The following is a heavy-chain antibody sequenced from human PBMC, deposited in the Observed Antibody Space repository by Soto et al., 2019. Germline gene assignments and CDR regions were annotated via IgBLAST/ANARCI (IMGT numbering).Heavy chain of an antibody. D-gene: IGHD2-8*02. J-gene: IGHJ4*02. V-gene: IGHV3-23*01. CDR3: AKASSGVLLVRTVFLQE. CDR2: VSGSGGST. Sequence: EVQVLESGGGLVQPGGSLRLSCAASGFSFSTYAMSWVRQAPGKGLEWVSVVSGSGGSTYYADSVKGRFTISRDNSKNTLYLQMDSLRTDDTAVYYCAKASSGVLLVRTVFLQEWGQGTLVTVSS. CDR1: GFSFSTYA.